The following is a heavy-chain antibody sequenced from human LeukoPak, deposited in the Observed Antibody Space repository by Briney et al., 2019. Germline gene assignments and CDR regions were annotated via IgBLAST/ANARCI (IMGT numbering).Heavy chain of an antibody. J-gene: IGHJ5*02. CDR2: ISSSASTI. D-gene: IGHD6-19*01. Sequence: PGGSLRLSCAASGFSLSNYEMNWVRQAPGKGLEWVSYISSSASTIYYADSVKGRFTISRDNAKNSLYLQMNSLRAEDTAVYYCARGVFYSSDYSNCFDPWGQGTLVTVSS. CDR3: ARGVFYSSDYSNCFDP. CDR1: GFSLSNYE. V-gene: IGHV3-48*03.